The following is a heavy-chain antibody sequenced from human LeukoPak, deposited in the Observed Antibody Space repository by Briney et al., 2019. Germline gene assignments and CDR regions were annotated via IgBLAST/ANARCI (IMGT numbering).Heavy chain of an antibody. V-gene: IGHV3-48*02. J-gene: IGHJ4*02. CDR3: AREAIKDY. Sequence: GGSLRLSCEVSGFTFSSHSMNWVRQAPGKGLEWVSYISSGSGTIYYADSVKGRFTIARDDAKNSLYLKMRSLRDEDTAVYYCAREAIKDYWGQGTLVTVSS. CDR2: ISSGSGTI. CDR1: GFTFSSHS.